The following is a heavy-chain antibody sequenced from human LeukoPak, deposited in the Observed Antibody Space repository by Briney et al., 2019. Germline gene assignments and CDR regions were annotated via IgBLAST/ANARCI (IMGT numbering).Heavy chain of an antibody. Sequence: GASVKVSCKASGYTFTSYGISWVRQAPGQGLEWMGWISAYNGNTNYTQKLQDRVTMTTDMSTHTAYTELRSLRSDDTAVYYCTSGDRYFDSTFDYWGRGTLATVSS. CDR2: ISAYNGNT. CDR3: TSGDRYFDSTFDY. D-gene: IGHD3-22*01. J-gene: IGHJ4*02. V-gene: IGHV1-18*01. CDR1: GYTFTSYG.